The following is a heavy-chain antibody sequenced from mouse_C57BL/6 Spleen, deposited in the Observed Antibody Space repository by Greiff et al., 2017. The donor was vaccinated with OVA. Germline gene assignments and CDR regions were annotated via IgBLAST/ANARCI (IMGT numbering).Heavy chain of an antibody. CDR2: IYPGGGYT. V-gene: IGHV1-63*01. CDR1: GYTFTNYW. J-gene: IGHJ1*03. CDR3: ARKEDYGSSYGYFDV. Sequence: QVQLQQSGAELVRPGTSVKMSCKASGYTFTNYWIGWAKQRPGHGLEWIGDIYPGGGYTNYNEKFKGKATLTADKSSSTAYMQCSSLTSEDSAIYYGARKEDYGSSYGYFDVWGTGTTGTVSS. D-gene: IGHD1-1*01.